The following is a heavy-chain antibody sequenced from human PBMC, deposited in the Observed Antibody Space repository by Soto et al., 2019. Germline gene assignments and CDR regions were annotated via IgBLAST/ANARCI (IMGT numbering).Heavy chain of an antibody. J-gene: IGHJ4*02. CDR3: ARQVLLWFGELSDFDY. CDR1: GGSISSSSYY. D-gene: IGHD3-10*01. Sequence: PSETLSLTCTVSGGSISSSSYYWGWIRQPPGKGLEWIGSIYYSGSTYYNPSLKSRVTISVDTSKNQFSLKLSSVTAADTAVYYCARQVLLWFGELSDFDYWGQGTLVTVSS. CDR2: IYYSGST. V-gene: IGHV4-39*01.